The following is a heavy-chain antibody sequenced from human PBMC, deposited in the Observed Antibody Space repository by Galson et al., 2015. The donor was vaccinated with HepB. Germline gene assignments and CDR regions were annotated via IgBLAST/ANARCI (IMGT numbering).Heavy chain of an antibody. J-gene: IGHJ4*02. CDR3: ARGMGGYDFLTGYYSYSFDF. CDR2: VNGGNGKT. D-gene: IGHD3-9*01. CDR1: GYTFSDSQ. V-gene: IGHV1-3*01. Sequence: SVKVSCKASGYTFSDSQIHWVRQAPGQRLEWMGWVNGGNGKTRYSEKFQGRVTVTRDTSAAIAHLQLSRLTPEDTAVYYCARGMGGYDFLTGYYSYSFDFWGQGTGVTVSS.